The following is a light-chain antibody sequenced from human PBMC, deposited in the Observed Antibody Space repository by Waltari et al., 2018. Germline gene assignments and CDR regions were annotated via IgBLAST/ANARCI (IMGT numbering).Light chain of an antibody. CDR1: SSDVGGVNH. J-gene: IGLJ1*01. V-gene: IGLV2-14*01. Sequence: QSALTQPDSVSGSPGQSITISCTGTSSDVGGVNHVSWYQQYPGKAPNPLMSRVSNRPSGFSNRFSGSKSGNTASLTISGLQAEDEAVYYCSSYSSRNTPSHVFGTGAKVTVL. CDR2: RVS. CDR3: SSYSSRNTPSHV.